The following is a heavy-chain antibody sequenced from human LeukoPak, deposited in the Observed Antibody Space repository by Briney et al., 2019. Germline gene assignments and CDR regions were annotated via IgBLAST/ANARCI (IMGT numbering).Heavy chain of an antibody. Sequence: ASVKVSCKASGYRFTDYYMHWVRQAPGQGLEWMGWFNPESGGTNYAQKFQGRVTMTTDTTISTAYMELTRLRSDDTAVYYCASALNSCSSSCWGQGTRVTVSS. CDR2: FNPESGGT. J-gene: IGHJ4*02. V-gene: IGHV1-2*02. D-gene: IGHD6-13*01. CDR3: ASALNSCSSSC. CDR1: GYRFTDYY.